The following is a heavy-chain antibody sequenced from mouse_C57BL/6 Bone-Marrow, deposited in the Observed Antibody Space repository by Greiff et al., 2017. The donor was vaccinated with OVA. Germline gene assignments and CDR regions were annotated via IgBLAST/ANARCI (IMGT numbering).Heavy chain of an antibody. CDR2: INSDGGST. CDR1: EYEFPSHD. Sequence: EVQVVESGGGLVQPGESLKLSCESNEYEFPSHDMSWVRKTPEKSLELVAAINSDGGSTYYPDTMERRFIISRDNTKKTLYLQMSSLRSEDTALYYCARLSTITRWYFDVWGTGTTVTVSS. D-gene: IGHD2-1*01. J-gene: IGHJ1*03. CDR3: ARLSTITRWYFDV. V-gene: IGHV5-2*01.